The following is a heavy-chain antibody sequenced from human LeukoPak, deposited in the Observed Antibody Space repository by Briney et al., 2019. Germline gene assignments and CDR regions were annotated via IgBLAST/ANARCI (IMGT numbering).Heavy chain of an antibody. J-gene: IGHJ4*02. Sequence: SETLSLTCTVSGASISSSNYHWGWIRQPPGKGLEWIGTISYSGTTYYNPSLKSRVTISADTSKNQFSLKLSSVTAADTAVYYCARRGYSYGYFDYWGQGTLVTVSS. V-gene: IGHV4-39*01. CDR1: GASISSSNYH. CDR3: ARRGYSYGYFDY. D-gene: IGHD5-18*01. CDR2: ISYSGTT.